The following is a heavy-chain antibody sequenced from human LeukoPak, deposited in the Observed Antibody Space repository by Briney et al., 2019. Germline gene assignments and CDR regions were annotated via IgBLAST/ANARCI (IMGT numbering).Heavy chain of an antibody. J-gene: IGHJ6*02. CDR3: ARRIGSSWYSSYYYYYYGMDV. CDR2: IYYSGST. V-gene: IGHV4-39*01. CDR1: GGSISSSSYY. Sequence: SETLSLTCTVSGGSISSSSYYWGWIRQPPGKGLEWIGSIYYSGSTYYNPSLKSRVTISVDTSNNQFSLKLSSVTAADTAVYYCARRIGSSWYSSYYYYYYGMDVWGQGTTVTVSS. D-gene: IGHD6-13*01.